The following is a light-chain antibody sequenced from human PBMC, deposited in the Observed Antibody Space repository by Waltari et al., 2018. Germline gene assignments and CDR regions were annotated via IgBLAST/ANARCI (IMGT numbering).Light chain of an antibody. CDR1: QSLLHRNGYNY. CDR2: AAS. CDR3: QQLNSYPRALT. J-gene: IGKJ4*01. Sequence: DIVMTQSPLSLAVTPGESASISFRSSQSLLHRNGYNYLDWYLQKPGQSPQLLIYAASTLQSGVPSRFSGSGSGTDFTLTISSLQPEDFATYYCQQLNSYPRALTFGGGTKVEIK. V-gene: IGKV2-28*01.